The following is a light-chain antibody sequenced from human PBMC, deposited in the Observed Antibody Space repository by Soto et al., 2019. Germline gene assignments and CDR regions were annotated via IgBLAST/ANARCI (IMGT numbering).Light chain of an antibody. V-gene: IGLV3-1*01. CDR3: QAWDSSTVV. CDR2: QDN. J-gene: IGLJ2*01. Sequence: SYELTQPPSVSVSPGQTASIPYSGDKLGDKFVSWYQRKPGQSPMMVIYQDNKRPSGIPERVSGSNSGNTATLTISGTQAVDEADYYCQAWDSSTVVFGGGTKLTVL. CDR1: KLGDKF.